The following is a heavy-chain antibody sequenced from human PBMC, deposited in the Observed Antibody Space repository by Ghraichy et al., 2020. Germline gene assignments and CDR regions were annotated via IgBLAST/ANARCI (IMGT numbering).Heavy chain of an antibody. V-gene: IGHV3-23*01. CDR2: VNARGGNT. D-gene: IGHD1-26*01. J-gene: IGHJ6*03. Sequence: GGSLRLSCAASGFTFNSYAMTWVRQAPGKGLEWVSGVNARGGNTNYADSVKGRFTISRDNSKNTLYLQMTSLRAEDTAIYYCACLDSGLFHYFHMDVWGKGTTVTVSS. CDR3: ACLDSGLFHYFHMDV. CDR1: GFTFNSYA.